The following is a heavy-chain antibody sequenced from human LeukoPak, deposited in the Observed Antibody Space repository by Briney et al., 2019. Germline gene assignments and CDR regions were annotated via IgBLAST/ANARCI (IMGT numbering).Heavy chain of an antibody. CDR2: ISAYNGNT. V-gene: IGHV1-18*01. CDR1: GYTFTSYG. CDR3: ALAPLYYYDSSGLDAFDI. Sequence: ASVKVSCKASGYTFTSYGISWVRQAPGQGLEWMGWISAYNGNTNYAQKFQGRVTMTRDTSISTAYMELSRLRSDDTAVYYCALAPLYYYDSSGLDAFDIWGQGTMVTVSS. J-gene: IGHJ3*02. D-gene: IGHD3-22*01.